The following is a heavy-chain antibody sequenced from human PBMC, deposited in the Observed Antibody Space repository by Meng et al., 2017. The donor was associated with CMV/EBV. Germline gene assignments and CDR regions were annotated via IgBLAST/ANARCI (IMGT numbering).Heavy chain of an antibody. CDR3: TRSPFGVVVWFDP. D-gene: IGHD3-3*01. CDR1: GFTFSSYG. V-gene: IGHV3-30*02. J-gene: IGHJ5*02. Sequence: GESLKISCAASGFTFSSYGMHWVRQAPGKGLEWVAFIRYDGSNKYYADSVKGRFTISRDNSKNTLYLQMNSLRAEDTAVYYCTRSPFGVVVWFDPWGQGTLVTVSS. CDR2: IRYDGSNK.